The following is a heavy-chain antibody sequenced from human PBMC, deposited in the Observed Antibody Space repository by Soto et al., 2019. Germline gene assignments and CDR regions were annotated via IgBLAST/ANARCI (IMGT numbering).Heavy chain of an antibody. J-gene: IGHJ4*02. CDR3: ATGVIWIGYFTVDS. D-gene: IGHD3-3*01. Sequence: QVQLVQSGAEVKKPGPSVKVSSKASGGSFGKSAINWVRQTPGQGLEWLGGFIPVYRTLNYAQKFQGRVTITADESTGTAYMTLSSLASDDTAVYYCATGVIWIGYFTVDSWGQGTRVTVSS. V-gene: IGHV1-69*01. CDR2: FIPVYRTL. CDR1: GGSFGKSA.